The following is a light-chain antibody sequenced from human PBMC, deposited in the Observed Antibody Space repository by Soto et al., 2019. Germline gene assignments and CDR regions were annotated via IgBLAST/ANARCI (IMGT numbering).Light chain of an antibody. V-gene: IGKV2-28*01. J-gene: IGKJ2*01. CDR3: MQALQTPLT. CDR1: QSLLHSNGYNY. CDR2: LGS. Sequence: DIVMPQSPLSLPVTPGEPASISCRSSQSLLHSNGYNYLDWFLQKPGQSPQLLIYLGSNRASGVPDRISGSGSGTDFTLKINRVEAEDVGVYYCMQALQTPLTFGQGTKLEIK.